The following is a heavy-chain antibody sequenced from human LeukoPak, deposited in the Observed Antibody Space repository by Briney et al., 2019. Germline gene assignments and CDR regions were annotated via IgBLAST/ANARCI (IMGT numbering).Heavy chain of an antibody. V-gene: IGHV3-15*01. CDR2: IKSKTDGGTT. CDR3: TTTPFITIFGVVKDY. CDR1: GFTFSNAW. D-gene: IGHD3-3*01. J-gene: IGHJ4*02. Sequence: GGSLRLSCAASGFTFSNAWMSWIRQAPGKGLEWVGRIKSKTDGGTTDYAAPVKGRFTISRDDSKNTLYLQMNSLKTEDTAVYYCTTTPFITIFGVVKDYWGQGTLVTVSS.